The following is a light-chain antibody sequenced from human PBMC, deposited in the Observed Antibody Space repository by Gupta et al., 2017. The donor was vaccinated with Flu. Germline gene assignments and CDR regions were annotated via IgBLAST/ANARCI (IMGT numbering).Light chain of an antibody. J-gene: IGKJ2*01. CDR1: KSVSSSY. Sequence: EIVLTQPPGTLSLSPGERATLSCRARKSVSSSYLAWYQQKPGQAPRLLIYGASSRATGIPDRFSGSGSGTDFTLTISRLEPEDFAVYYCQQDGSSTGIFGQGTKLEIK. CDR3: QQDGSSTGI. V-gene: IGKV3-20*01. CDR2: GAS.